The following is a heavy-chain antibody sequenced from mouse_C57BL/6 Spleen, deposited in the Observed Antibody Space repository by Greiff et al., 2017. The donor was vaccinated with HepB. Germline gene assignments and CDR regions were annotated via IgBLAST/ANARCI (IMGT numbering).Heavy chain of an antibody. J-gene: IGHJ2*01. D-gene: IGHD4-1*01. V-gene: IGHV1-15*01. CDR2: IDPETGGT. CDR3: TRSGTGTRYFDY. CDR1: GYTFTDYE. Sequence: QVQLKQSGAELVRPGASVTLSCKASGYTFTDYEMHWVKQTPVHGLEWIGAIDPETGGTAYNQKFKGKAILTADKSSSTAYMELRSLTSEDSAVYYCTRSGTGTRYFDYWGQGTTLTVSS.